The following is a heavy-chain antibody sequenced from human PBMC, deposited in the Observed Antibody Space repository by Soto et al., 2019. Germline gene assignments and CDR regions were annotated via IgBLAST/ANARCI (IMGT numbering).Heavy chain of an antibody. CDR3: AKDLTRQLAYWLDP. CDR1: GYSFTTFW. J-gene: IGHJ5*02. Sequence: PGESLKISCKGSGYSFTTFWITWVRQMPGKGLEWMGTVDPRGSYTNYSPSFQGHVTISADKSISTAYLQWSSLKASDTAIYYCAKDLTRQLAYWLDPWGQGTQVTVSS. V-gene: IGHV5-10-1*01. CDR2: VDPRGSYT. D-gene: IGHD6-6*01.